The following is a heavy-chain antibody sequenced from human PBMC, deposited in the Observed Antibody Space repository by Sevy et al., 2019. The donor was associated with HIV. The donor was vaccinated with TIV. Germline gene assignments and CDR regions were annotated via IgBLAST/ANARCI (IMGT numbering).Heavy chain of an antibody. V-gene: IGHV3-21*01. J-gene: IGHJ4*02. CDR1: GFTFSYYN. CDR2: ISSGSSYI. CDR3: ARNWDYYASRPPDS. D-gene: IGHD3-10*01. Sequence: GGSLRLSCAASGFTFSYYNMNWVRQAPGKGLEWVSSISSGSSYIFYVDSVKGRFTISRDNAKNSLFLQMNSLRAEDTAVYYCARNWDYYASRPPDSWGQGTLVTVSS.